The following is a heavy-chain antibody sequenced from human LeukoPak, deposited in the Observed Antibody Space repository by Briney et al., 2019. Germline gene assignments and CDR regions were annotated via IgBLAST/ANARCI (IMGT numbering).Heavy chain of an antibody. CDR3: ASVEMATTKFDN. V-gene: IGHV4-34*01. J-gene: IGHJ4*02. CDR2: IHHSGST. CDR1: GGSFSNYY. Sequence: SETLSLTCAVYGGSFSNYYWSWIRQPPGKGLEWIGEIHHSGSTNHNPSLKSRITMSVDTSKNEVSLRLTSVSAADTAVYYCASVEMATTKFDNWGLGTLVTVSS. D-gene: IGHD5-24*01.